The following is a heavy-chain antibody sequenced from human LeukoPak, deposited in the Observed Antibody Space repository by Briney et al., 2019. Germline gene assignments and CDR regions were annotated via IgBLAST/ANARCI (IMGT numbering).Heavy chain of an antibody. CDR1: GFTFSTFG. Sequence: GGSPRLSCAASGFTFSTFGMSWVRQAPGKGLMWVSTISHIQADKYDGDSVMGRFTLSRDNSLNTLYLQMSNLRPEDTAIYYCAKHSHDDSVPRWETHYDGWGQGALVIVSS. CDR3: AKHSHDDSVPRWETHYDG. V-gene: IGHV3-23*01. D-gene: IGHD1-26*01. CDR2: ISHIQADK. J-gene: IGHJ4*02.